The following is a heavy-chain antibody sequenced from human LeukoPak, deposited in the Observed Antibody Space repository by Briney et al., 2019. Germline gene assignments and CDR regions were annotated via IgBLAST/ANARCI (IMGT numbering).Heavy chain of an antibody. D-gene: IGHD6-19*01. V-gene: IGHV3-66*01. CDR3: ARVGQWLSYYFDY. J-gene: IGHJ4*02. CDR1: GFTVSTNY. Sequence: PGGSLRLSCVVSGFTVSTNYMSWVRQAPGKGLEWVSLIYSGGSTYYADSVKGRFIISRDNSKNTLYLQMNSLRADDTAVYYCARVGQWLSYYFDYWGQGTLVTVSS. CDR2: IYSGGST.